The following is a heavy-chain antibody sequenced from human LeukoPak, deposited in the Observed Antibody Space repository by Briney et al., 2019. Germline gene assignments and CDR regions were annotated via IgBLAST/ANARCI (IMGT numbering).Heavy chain of an antibody. CDR2: IYYTGSS. V-gene: IGHV4-39*07. J-gene: IGHJ6*03. Sequence: PSETLSLTCTVSGGSISSYYWGFVRQTPGKGLEWMGSIYYTGSSHYNPSLKSRATISVDTSKNQFSLKPTSVTAADTAVYYCTRAASSGPLFTYHMDVWGKGTTVTVSS. CDR3: TRAASSGPLFTYHMDV. CDR1: GGSISSYY. D-gene: IGHD3-22*01.